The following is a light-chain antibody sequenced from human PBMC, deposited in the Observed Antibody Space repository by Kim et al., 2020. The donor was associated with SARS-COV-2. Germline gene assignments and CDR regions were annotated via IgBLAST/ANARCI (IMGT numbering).Light chain of an antibody. V-gene: IGKV1-39*01. CDR1: QSISNY. J-gene: IGKJ1*01. CDR2: AAS. Sequence: DIQMTQSPSTLSASVGDRVTITCRASQSISNYLTWYQQKPGKVPKLLIYAASSLQRGVPSRFSGSGSGTDFTLTISSLQPEDVATYYCQQSYSTPRTFGQGTKVDIK. CDR3: QQSYSTPRT.